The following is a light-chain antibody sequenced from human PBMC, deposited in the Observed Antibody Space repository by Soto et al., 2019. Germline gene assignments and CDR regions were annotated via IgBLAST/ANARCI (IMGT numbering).Light chain of an antibody. V-gene: IGKV3-11*01. CDR2: HTS. Sequence: EIVLTQSPATLSSSPGERATLSCRASQTVNSRLAWYQHKPGQAPRLLIYHTSNRATGIPARFSGSGSGTDFTLTISSLEPEDFATYYCQQSYSTRRFTFGPGTKVDIK. CDR3: QQSYSTRRFT. J-gene: IGKJ3*01. CDR1: QTVNSR.